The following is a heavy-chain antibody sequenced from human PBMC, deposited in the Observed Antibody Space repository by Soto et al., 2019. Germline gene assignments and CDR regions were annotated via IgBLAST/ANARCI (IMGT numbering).Heavy chain of an antibody. V-gene: IGHV1-2*04. J-gene: IGHJ6*02. CDR3: ARGDSTDCSNGVCSFFYNHDMDV. D-gene: IGHD2-8*01. CDR2: INPKSGGT. CDR1: GYSFTDYH. Sequence: ASVKVSCKASGYSFTDYHIHWVRQAPGQGLEWLGRINPKSGGTSTAQKFQGWVTMTTDTSISTASMELTRLTSDDTAIYYCARGDSTDCSNGVCSFFYNHDMDVWGQGTMVTVSS.